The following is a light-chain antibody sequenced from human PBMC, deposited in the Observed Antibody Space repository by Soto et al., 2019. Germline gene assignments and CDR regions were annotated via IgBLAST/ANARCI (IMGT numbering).Light chain of an antibody. J-gene: IGKJ2*01. CDR1: QSVSSN. CDR2: DAS. Sequence: EIVMTQSPATLSLSPGERATLSCRASQSVSSNLAWYQQKPGQAPRLLIYDASNRATGIPARFSGSGSGTEFTLTISSLQSEDFAVYYCQQYNNWPLYTFGQGTKLEIK. CDR3: QQYNNWPLYT. V-gene: IGKV3-15*01.